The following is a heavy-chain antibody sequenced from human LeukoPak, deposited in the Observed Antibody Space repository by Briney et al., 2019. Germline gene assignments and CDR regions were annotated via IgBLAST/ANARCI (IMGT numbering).Heavy chain of an antibody. J-gene: IGHJ4*02. V-gene: IGHV3-21*01. CDR2: ISSSSSYI. Sequence: GGSLRLSCAASGFTFSSYSMNWVRQAPGKGLEWVSSISSSSSYIYYADSVKGRFTISRDNAKNSLYLQMNSLRAEDTAVYYCARARLYCSSTSCYEAGDDYWAREPWSPSPQ. CDR1: GFTFSSYS. CDR3: ARARLYCSSTSCYEAGDDY. D-gene: IGHD2-2*01.